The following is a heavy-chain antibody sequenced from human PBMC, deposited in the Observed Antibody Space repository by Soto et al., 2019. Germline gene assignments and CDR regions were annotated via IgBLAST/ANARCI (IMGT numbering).Heavy chain of an antibody. CDR1: GCTFSSYA. V-gene: IGHV3-23*01. CDR3: AQDLCSRGTSRYKLGHALSI. D-gene: IGHD2-2*02. CDR2: ISGSSGCS. Sequence: GVTLRLSCAASGCTFSSYAMSWARQAQGKGLERVSAISGSSGCSYYAESAKGRLTISRDNSKDTLYLQMNSLRAEDTAAYYCAQDLCSRGTSRYKLGHALSIWGQGTMVTVAS. J-gene: IGHJ3*02.